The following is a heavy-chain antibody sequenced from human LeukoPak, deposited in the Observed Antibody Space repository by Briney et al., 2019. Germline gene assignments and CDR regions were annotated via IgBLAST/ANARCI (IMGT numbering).Heavy chain of an antibody. Sequence: GGSLRLSCATSGFTFSNFAMSWVRQAPGKGLEWVSAISGGGGGTYYADSMKGRFTISRDNSKNTMFLQMNSLRADDTAVYYCARGALYQYYMDVWGKGTTVTVSS. J-gene: IGHJ6*03. CDR1: GFTFSNFA. CDR3: ARGALYQYYMDV. V-gene: IGHV3-23*01. CDR2: ISGGGGGT.